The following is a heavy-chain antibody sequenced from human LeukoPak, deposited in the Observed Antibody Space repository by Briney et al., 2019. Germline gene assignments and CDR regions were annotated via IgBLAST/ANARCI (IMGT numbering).Heavy chain of an antibody. V-gene: IGHV4-59*01. Sequence: SETLSLTCTVSGGSISSYYWSWIRQPPGKGLEWIGYIYYSGSTNYNPSLKSRVTISVDTSKNRFSLKLSSVTAADTAVYYCARDVPGNRAVDVWGKGTTVTVSS. J-gene: IGHJ6*04. D-gene: IGHD4-23*01. CDR1: GGSISSYY. CDR3: ARDVPGNRAVDV. CDR2: IYYSGST.